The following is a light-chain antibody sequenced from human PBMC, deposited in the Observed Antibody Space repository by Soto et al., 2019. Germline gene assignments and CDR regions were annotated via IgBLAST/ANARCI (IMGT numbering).Light chain of an antibody. CDR3: QHYQAYPLT. V-gene: IGKV1-5*03. Sequence: DIQMTQSPSTLSAYVGDRVTITCRASQNIYTWLAWYQQKPGRAPKLLIYQASALESGVPSRFSGSGSGTAFTLIISSLQPDDFATYYCQHYQAYPLTFGGGTEVEIK. CDR2: QAS. CDR1: QNIYTW. J-gene: IGKJ4*01.